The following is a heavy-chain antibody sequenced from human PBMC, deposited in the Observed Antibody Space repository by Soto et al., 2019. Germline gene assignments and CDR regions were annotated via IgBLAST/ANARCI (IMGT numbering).Heavy chain of an antibody. V-gene: IGHV3-23*01. CDR1: GFTFSSYA. Sequence: GGSLRLSCAASGFTFSSYAVSWVRQAPGKGLEWVSAISGSGGSTYYADSVKGRFTISRDNSKNTLYLQMNSLRAEDTAVYYCAKESLYDFWSGYYLDSYYYYYMDVWGKGTTVTVSS. J-gene: IGHJ6*03. CDR2: ISGSGGST. CDR3: AKESLYDFWSGYYLDSYYYYYMDV. D-gene: IGHD3-3*01.